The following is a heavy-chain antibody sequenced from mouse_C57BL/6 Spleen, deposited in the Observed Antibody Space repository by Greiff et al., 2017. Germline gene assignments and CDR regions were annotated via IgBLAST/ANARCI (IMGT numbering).Heavy chain of an antibody. V-gene: IGHV3-8*01. J-gene: IGHJ4*01. Sequence: EVQGVESGPGLAKPSQTLSLTCSVTGYSITSDYWNWIRKFPGNKLEYMGYISYSGSTYYNPSLKSRISITRDTSKNQYYLQLNSVTTEDTATYYCAKGGNDGYVYYAMDYWGQGTSVTVSS. CDR3: AKGGNDGYVYYAMDY. CDR2: ISYSGST. D-gene: IGHD2-3*01. CDR1: GYSITSDY.